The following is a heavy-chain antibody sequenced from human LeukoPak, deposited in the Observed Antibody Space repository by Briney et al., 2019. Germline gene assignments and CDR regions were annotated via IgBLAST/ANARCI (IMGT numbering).Heavy chain of an antibody. CDR3: ARDHRGYSYGSEEYHYYYMDV. V-gene: IGHV3-23*01. Sequence: GGSLRLSCAASGLSFSTFGMTWVRQAPGKGLEWVSAISGSAVITFYADSVKGRFTISRDNAKNSLYLQMNSLRAEDTAVYYCARDHRGYSYGSEEYHYYYMDVWGKGTTVTVSS. D-gene: IGHD5-18*01. J-gene: IGHJ6*03. CDR1: GLSFSTFG. CDR2: ISGSAVIT.